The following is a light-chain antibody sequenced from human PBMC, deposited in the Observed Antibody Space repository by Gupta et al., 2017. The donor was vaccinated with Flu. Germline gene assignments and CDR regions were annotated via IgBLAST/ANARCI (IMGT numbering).Light chain of an antibody. Sequence: CTLTSDINIDIYNMYWYQQKPGSPPRYLLYFRSDSDKGHGSGVPSRFSGSKDGSANRGILLISGLQPEDEADYYCRICPGNPGVFGGGTKLTVL. CDR2: FRSDSDK. CDR1: SDINIDIYN. CDR3: RICPGNPGV. V-gene: IGLV5-37*01. J-gene: IGLJ3*02.